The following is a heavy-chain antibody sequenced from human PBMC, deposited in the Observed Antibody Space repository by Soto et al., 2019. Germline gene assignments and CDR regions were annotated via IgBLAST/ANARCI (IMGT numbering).Heavy chain of an antibody. J-gene: IGHJ3*02. CDR3: ARGDGYKDAFDI. Sequence: SETLSLTCAVYGGSFSGYYWSWIRQPPGKGLEWIGEINHSGSTNYNPSLKSRVTISVDTSKNQFSLKLSSVTAANTAVYYCARGDGYKDAFDIWGQGTMVTVSS. V-gene: IGHV4-34*01. CDR2: INHSGST. D-gene: IGHD5-12*01. CDR1: GGSFSGYY.